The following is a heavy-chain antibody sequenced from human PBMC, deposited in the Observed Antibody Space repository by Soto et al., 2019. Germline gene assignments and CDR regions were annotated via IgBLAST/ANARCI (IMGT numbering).Heavy chain of an antibody. D-gene: IGHD3-16*01. CDR3: AHSLGEDWFAP. J-gene: IGHJ5*02. CDR2: IYWDDDK. Sequence: QITLKESGPTLVKSTQTLTLTCTFSGFSLTTSGVGVGWIRQPPGKALEWLALIYWDDDKRYSPSLKSRLTIPQDTSKNQSVPMMTNMDPVDTATYSCAHSLGEDWFAPWGQGTLLTVSS. CDR1: GFSLTTSGVG. V-gene: IGHV2-5*02.